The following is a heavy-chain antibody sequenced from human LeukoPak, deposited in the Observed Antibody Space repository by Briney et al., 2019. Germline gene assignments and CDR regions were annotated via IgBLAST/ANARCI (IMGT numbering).Heavy chain of an antibody. Sequence: GGSLRLSCAASGFTFSNAWMSWVRQAPGKGREWVGRIKSKTDGGTTDYAAPVKGRFTISRDDSKNTLYLQMNSLKTEDTAVYYCTTDREFCSSTSCYGYYYYYYMDVWGKGTTVTVSS. CDR1: GFTFSNAW. CDR3: TTDREFCSSTSCYGYYYYYYMDV. V-gene: IGHV3-15*01. D-gene: IGHD2-2*01. CDR2: IKSKTDGGTT. J-gene: IGHJ6*03.